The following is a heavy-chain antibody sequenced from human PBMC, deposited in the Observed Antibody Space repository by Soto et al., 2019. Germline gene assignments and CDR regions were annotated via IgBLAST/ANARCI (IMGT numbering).Heavy chain of an antibody. J-gene: IGHJ5*02. CDR2: ISGSGGST. Sequence: GGSLRLSCAASGFTFSSYAMSWVRQAPGKGLEWVSAISGSGGSTYYADSVKGRFTISRDNSKNTLYLQMNSLRAEDTAVYYCAKSPSYYDFWSGSGFDPWGQGTLVTVSS. D-gene: IGHD3-3*01. V-gene: IGHV3-23*01. CDR3: AKSPSYYDFWSGSGFDP. CDR1: GFTFSSYA.